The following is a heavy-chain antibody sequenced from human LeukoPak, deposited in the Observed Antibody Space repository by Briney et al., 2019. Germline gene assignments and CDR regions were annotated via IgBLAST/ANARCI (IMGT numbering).Heavy chain of an antibody. CDR2: ISAYNGNT. CDR3: ARRVTAIGYYYYGMDV. V-gene: IGHV1-18*01. J-gene: IGHJ6*02. D-gene: IGHD2-21*02. Sequence: ASVKVSCKASGYTFTSYGISWVRQAPGQGLEWMEWISAYNGNTNYAQELQGRVTMTTDTSTSTAYMELRSLRSDDTAVYYCARRVTAIGYYYYGMDVWGQGTTVTVSS. CDR1: GYTFTSYG.